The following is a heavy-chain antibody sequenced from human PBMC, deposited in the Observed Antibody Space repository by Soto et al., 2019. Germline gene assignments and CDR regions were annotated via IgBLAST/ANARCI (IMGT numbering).Heavy chain of an antibody. J-gene: IGHJ3*02. CDR1: GYTFTSYG. D-gene: IGHD3-16*02. Sequence: QVQLVQSGAEVKKPGASVKVSCKASGYTFTSYGISWVRQAPGQGLEWMGWISAYNGNTNYAQKLQGRVTMTTDTSTSTAYMELRSLRSDDTAVYYCARTGEYDYVWGSYRSDAFDIWGQGTMVTVSS. V-gene: IGHV1-18*01. CDR3: ARTGEYDYVWGSYRSDAFDI. CDR2: ISAYNGNT.